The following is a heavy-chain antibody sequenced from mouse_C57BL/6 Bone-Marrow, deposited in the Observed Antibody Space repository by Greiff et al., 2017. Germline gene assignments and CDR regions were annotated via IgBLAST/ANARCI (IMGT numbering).Heavy chain of an antibody. CDR3: AHGNYFYWYFAV. Sequence: VQLQQPGAELVKPGASVKLSCKASGYTFTSYWMHWVKQRPGRGLKWIGRIDPNSGGTKYNEKFKSKATLTVDKPSSTAYMQLSSLTSEDSAVDYCAHGNYFYWYFAVWGTGTTVTVSS. CDR1: GYTFTSYW. V-gene: IGHV1-72*01. J-gene: IGHJ1*03. CDR2: IDPNSGGT. D-gene: IGHD2-1*01.